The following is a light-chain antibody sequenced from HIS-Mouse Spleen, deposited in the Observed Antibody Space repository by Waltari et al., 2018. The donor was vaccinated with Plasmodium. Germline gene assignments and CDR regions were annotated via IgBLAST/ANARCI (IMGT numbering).Light chain of an antibody. CDR3: QQYGSSPYT. V-gene: IGKV3-20*01. CDR1: QSVSSSY. CDR2: GAS. Sequence: EIVLTQSPVTLSVSTGERAALSCRPSQSVSSSYLAWYQQKPGQAPRLLSYGASSRATGIPDRFSGSGSGTDFTLTISRLEPEDFAVYYCQQYGSSPYTFGQGTKLEIK. J-gene: IGKJ2*01.